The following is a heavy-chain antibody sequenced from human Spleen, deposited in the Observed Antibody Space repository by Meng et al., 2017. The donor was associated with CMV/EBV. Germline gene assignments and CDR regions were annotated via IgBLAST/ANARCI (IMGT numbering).Heavy chain of an antibody. Sequence: KASGYHFTGYYMHWVRQAPGQGLEWMGWINPNSGGTNYAQKFQGRVTVTRDTSISTVYIELRRLRSDDTAVYYCARDEYALTNWFDPWGQGTLVTVSS. CDR1: GYHFTGYY. J-gene: IGHJ5*02. V-gene: IGHV1-2*02. CDR3: ARDEYALTNWFDP. CDR2: INPNSGGT. D-gene: IGHD2-2*01.